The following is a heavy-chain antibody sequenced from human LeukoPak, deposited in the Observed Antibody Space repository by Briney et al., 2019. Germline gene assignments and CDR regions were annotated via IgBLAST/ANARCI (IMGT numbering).Heavy chain of an antibody. CDR1: GFAFGSES. V-gene: IGHV3-48*04. D-gene: IGHD3-3*01. CDR2: TSSSSVTI. Sequence: GGSLRPSCATSGFAFGSESMNWVRQAPGKGLEWISYTSSSSVTIYYADSVEGRFTISKDNAENTLYLQMNSLRVEDTAVYYCAREGVGYGYYGYMDVWGKGTTVTVSS. J-gene: IGHJ6*03. CDR3: AREGVGYGYYGYMDV.